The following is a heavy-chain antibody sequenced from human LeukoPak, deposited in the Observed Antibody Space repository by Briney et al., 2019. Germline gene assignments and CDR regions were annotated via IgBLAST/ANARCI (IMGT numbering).Heavy chain of an antibody. Sequence: PGGSLRLSCAASGFTFSNACMSWVRQAPGKGLEWVGHIKSKADGGTTDFAAPVKGRFTISRDNSKNTLYLQMNSLRAEDTAVYYCARGKASGGYSGYGLDAFDIWGQGTMVTVSS. J-gene: IGHJ3*02. CDR3: ARGKASGGYSGYGLDAFDI. CDR2: IKSKADGGTT. CDR1: GFTFSNAC. D-gene: IGHD5-12*01. V-gene: IGHV3-15*01.